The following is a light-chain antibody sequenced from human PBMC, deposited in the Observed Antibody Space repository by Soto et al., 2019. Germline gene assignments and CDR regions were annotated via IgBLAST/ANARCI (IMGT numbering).Light chain of an antibody. J-gene: IGKJ2*01. Sequence: EIVLTQSPGTLSLSPGERVTLSCRASQSVSSTYLAWYQQKPGQAPRLLIYGASSRATGIPDRFSGSGSGTDFTLTISGLEPEDFAVYYCQQFGSSPLYTFGQGTKLEIK. CDR1: QSVSSTY. CDR3: QQFGSSPLYT. V-gene: IGKV3-20*01. CDR2: GAS.